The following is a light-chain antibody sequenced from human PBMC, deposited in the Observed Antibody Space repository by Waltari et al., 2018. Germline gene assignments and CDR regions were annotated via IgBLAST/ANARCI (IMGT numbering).Light chain of an antibody. V-gene: IGKV4-1*01. Sequence: DIVMTQSPDSLAVSLGERATINCKSSQSVLYSSNNKNYLAWYQQKPGQPHTLLIHWASTRQSGVPDRFSGSGSGTDFTLTISSLQAEDVAVYYCQQYYSTPRTFGQGTKVEIK. CDR1: QSVLYSSNNKNY. CDR2: WAS. J-gene: IGKJ1*01. CDR3: QQYYSTPRT.